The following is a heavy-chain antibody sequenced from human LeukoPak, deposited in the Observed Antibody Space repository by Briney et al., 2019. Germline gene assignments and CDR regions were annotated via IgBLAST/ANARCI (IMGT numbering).Heavy chain of an antibody. V-gene: IGHV1-8*01. Sequence: ASVKVSCKASGYTFTSYDINWVRQATGQGLEWMGWMNPNSGNTGYAQKLQGRVTMTTDTSASTAYMELRSLRSDDTAVYYCARGPGYYYCSGRYFNRGQGTLVTVSS. D-gene: IGHD3-10*01. J-gene: IGHJ4*02. CDR3: ARGPGYYYCSGRYFN. CDR1: GYTFTSYD. CDR2: MNPNSGNT.